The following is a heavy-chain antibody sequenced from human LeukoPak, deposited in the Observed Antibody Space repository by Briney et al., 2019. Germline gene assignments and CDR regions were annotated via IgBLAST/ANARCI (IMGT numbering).Heavy chain of an antibody. CDR2: IYPGDSDT. D-gene: IGHD3-10*01. J-gene: IGHJ5*02. Sequence: GESLKISCKTFGYSFTSYWIGWVRQMPGKGLEWMGIIYPGDSDTRYSPSFQGQVTISADKSISTAYLQWSSLKASDTAMYYCARLNPSGSGSYWFDPWGQGTLVTVSS. CDR1: GYSFTSYW. V-gene: IGHV5-51*01. CDR3: ARLNPSGSGSYWFDP.